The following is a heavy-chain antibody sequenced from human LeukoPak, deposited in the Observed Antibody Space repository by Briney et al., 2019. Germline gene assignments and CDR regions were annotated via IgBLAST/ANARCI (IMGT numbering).Heavy chain of an antibody. J-gene: IGHJ4*02. CDR3: ARGDQLLYRFDY. Sequence: PSETLSLTCTVSGGSISSGGYYWSWIRQHPGKGLEWIGYIYYSGSTYYNPSLKSRVTISVDTSKNQFSLKLSSVTAADTAVYYCARGDQLLYRFDYWDQGTLVTVSS. CDR2: IYYSGST. D-gene: IGHD2-2*02. V-gene: IGHV4-31*03. CDR1: GGSISSGGYY.